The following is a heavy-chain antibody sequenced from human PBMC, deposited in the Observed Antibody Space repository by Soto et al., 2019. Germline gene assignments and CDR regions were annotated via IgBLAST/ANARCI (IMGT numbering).Heavy chain of an antibody. D-gene: IGHD2-2*01. CDR2: LNHSGST. V-gene: IGHV4-34*01. Sequence: SETLSLTCAVYGGSFSGYYWRWIRQPPGKELEWIGELNHSGSTNYNPSLKSRVTISVDTSKNQFSLKLSSVTAADTAVYYCARGSFCCDIVVVPAAQYNWFDPWGQGTLVTVSS. CDR3: ARGSFCCDIVVVPAAQYNWFDP. J-gene: IGHJ5*02. CDR1: GGSFSGYY.